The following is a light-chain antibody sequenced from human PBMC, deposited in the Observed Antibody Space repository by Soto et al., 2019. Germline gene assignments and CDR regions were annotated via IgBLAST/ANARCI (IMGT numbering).Light chain of an antibody. CDR1: QSVSID. CDR3: QQCDRSPWT. J-gene: IGKJ1*01. Sequence: EIVLTQSPATLSMSPGERATVSCRASQSVSIDLAWYQQTPGQAPRLLIYGASSRATGIPDRFSGSGSGTDLTITISSLEPEDGEVYDCQQCDRSPWTFGQGTKVDIK. CDR2: GAS. V-gene: IGKV3-20*01.